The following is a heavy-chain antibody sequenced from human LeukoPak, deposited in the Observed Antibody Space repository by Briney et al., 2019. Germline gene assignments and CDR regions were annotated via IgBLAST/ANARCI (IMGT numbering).Heavy chain of an antibody. CDR3: ARGMFVVVPAAIQSYYYGMDV. J-gene: IGHJ6*02. D-gene: IGHD2-2*01. CDR1: GYTFTNYG. V-gene: IGHV1-18*01. Sequence: ASVKVSCKASGYTFTNYGISWVRQAPGQGLEWMGWISAYNGNTNYAQKLQGRVTMTTDTSTSTAYMELRSLRSDDTAVYYCARGMFVVVPAAIQSYYYGMDVWGQGTTVTVSS. CDR2: ISAYNGNT.